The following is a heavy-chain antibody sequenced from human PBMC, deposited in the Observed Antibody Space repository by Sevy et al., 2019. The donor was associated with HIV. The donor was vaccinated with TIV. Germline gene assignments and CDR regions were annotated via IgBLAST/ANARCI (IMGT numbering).Heavy chain of an antibody. CDR3: AGENVWGRGYS. CDR1: GGSITSLY. V-gene: IGHV4-59*08. D-gene: IGHD1-26*01. Sequence: SETLSLTCTVSGGSITSLYWGWIRQPPGKGLEWIANIYYIGNTSYNPSLKSRVTISLDTSKNQFSLRLSSVTAADTAIYYCAGENVWGRGYSWGQGTLVTVSS. CDR2: IYYIGNT. J-gene: IGHJ4*02.